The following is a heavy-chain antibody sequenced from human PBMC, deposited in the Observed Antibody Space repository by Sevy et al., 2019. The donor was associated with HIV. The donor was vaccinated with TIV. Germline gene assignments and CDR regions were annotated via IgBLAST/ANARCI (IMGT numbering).Heavy chain of an antibody. CDR2: MRFDGTIK. J-gene: IGHJ6*02. CDR3: AKVLHIVEVPAAIDYYYGMDV. D-gene: IGHD2-2*01. Sequence: GGSLRLSCAASGFTFSTYGMHWVRQAPGRGLEWVAFMRFDGTIKYHRDSVKGRFTISRDNSKNTLYLQMNSLRAEDTAVYFCAKVLHIVEVPAAIDYYYGMDVWGQGTTVIVSS. CDR1: GFTFSTYG. V-gene: IGHV3-30*02.